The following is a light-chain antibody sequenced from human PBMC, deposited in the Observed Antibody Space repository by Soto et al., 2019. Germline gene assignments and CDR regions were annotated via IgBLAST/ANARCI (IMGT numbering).Light chain of an antibody. CDR3: QQRSNWPT. CDR1: HTVSSH. V-gene: IGKV3-11*01. Sequence: EVVLTQSPATLSLSPGDRATLSCRARHTVSSHFAWYQQKSGPAPRLLIYDASKSATGIPARFSGSGSGTDFTLTISSLEPEDFAVYYCQQRSNWPTFGQGTRLEIK. J-gene: IGKJ5*01. CDR2: DAS.